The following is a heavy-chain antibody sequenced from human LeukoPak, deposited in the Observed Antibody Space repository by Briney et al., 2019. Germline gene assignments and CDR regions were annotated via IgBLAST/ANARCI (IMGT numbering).Heavy chain of an antibody. CDR2: IYSGGST. D-gene: IGHD2-15*01. V-gene: IGHV3-66*01. CDR3: ARDLRDGSGAFDI. CDR1: GFTVSSNY. Sequence: GGSLRLSCAASGFTVSSNYMSWVRQAPGKGLEWVSVIYSGGSTYYADSVKGRFTISRDNSKNTLYLQMNSLRAEDTAVYYCARDLRDGSGAFDIWGQGTMVTVSS. J-gene: IGHJ3*02.